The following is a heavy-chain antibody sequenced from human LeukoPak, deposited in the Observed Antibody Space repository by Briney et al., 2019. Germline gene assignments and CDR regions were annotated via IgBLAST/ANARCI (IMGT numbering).Heavy chain of an antibody. CDR1: GFTFSSYD. V-gene: IGHV3-13*04. Sequence: GGSLRLSCAASGFTFSSYDMHWVRHATGKGLEWVSAIGTAGDTYYPGSVKGRFTVSRENAKNSLYLQMNSLRAGDTAVYYCARAGYYYDSSGYPYGHWYFDLWGRGTLVTVSS. CDR3: ARAGYYYDSSGYPYGHWYFDL. CDR2: IGTAGDT. D-gene: IGHD3-22*01. J-gene: IGHJ2*01.